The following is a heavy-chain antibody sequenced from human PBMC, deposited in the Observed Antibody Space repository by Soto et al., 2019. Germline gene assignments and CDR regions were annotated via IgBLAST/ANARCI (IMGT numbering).Heavy chain of an antibody. J-gene: IGHJ5*02. CDR3: ARGYGGPIGWFDP. CDR1: GYTFTSYA. V-gene: IGHV1-3*01. CDR2: INAGNGNT. D-gene: IGHD3-16*01. Sequence: GASVKVSSKASGYTFTSYAMHWVRQAPGQRLEWMGWINAGNGNTKYSQKFQGRVTITRDTSASTAYMELSSLRSEDTAVYYCARGYGGPIGWFDPWGQGTLVTVSS.